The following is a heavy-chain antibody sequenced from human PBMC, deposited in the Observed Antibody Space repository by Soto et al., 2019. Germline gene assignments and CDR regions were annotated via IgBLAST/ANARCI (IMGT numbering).Heavy chain of an antibody. CDR2: IYSGGNT. CDR1: GFSVSNIY. Sequence: VLFLRLSCVVSGFSVSNIYMSWVRQAPWKGLEWVSLIYSGGNTYYAESVKGRFTISRDNYKNTLNLQMNSLRAEDTAVYYCARDPRLYGNFDYWGQGTMVTVSA. J-gene: IGHJ4*02. V-gene: IGHV3-66*01. CDR3: ARDPRLYGNFDY. D-gene: IGHD2-8*01.